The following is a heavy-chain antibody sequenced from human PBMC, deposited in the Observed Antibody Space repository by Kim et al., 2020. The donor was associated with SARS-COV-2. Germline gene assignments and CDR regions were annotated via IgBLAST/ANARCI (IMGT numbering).Heavy chain of an antibody. D-gene: IGHD3-10*01. V-gene: IGHV1-2*04. CDR1: GYTFTGYY. Sequence: ASVKVSCKASGYTFTGYYMHWVRQAPGQGLEWMGWINPNSGGTNYAQKFQGWVTMTRDTSISTAYMELSRLRSDDTAVYYCARGGRFGGLLGFGATPNWGQGTLVTVSS. CDR3: ARGGRFGGLLGFGATPN. J-gene: IGHJ4*02. CDR2: INPNSGGT.